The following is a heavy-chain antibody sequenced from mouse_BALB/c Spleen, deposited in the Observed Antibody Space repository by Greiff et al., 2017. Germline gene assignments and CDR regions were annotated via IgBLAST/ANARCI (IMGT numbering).Heavy chain of an antibody. CDR3: ARWRYFDY. CDR1: GFNIKDTY. CDR2: IDPANGNT. J-gene: IGHJ2*01. V-gene: IGHV14-3*02. Sequence: EVNVVESGAELVKPGASVKLSCTASGFNIKDTYMHWVKQRPEQGLEWIGRIDPANGNTKYDPKFQGKATITADTSSNTAYLQLSSLTSEDTAVYYCARWRYFDYWGQGTTLTVSS.